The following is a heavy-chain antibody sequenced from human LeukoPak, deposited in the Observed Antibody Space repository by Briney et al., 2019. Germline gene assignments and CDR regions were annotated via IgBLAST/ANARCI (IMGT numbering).Heavy chain of an antibody. J-gene: IGHJ4*02. V-gene: IGHV4-31*03. CDR3: ARGAPSHYYDSSGYYSS. Sequence: KPSETLSLTCTVSGGSISSGGYYWSWIRQHPGKGLEWIGYIYYSGSTYYNPSLKSRVTISVDTSKNQFSLKLSSVTAADTAVYYCARGAPSHYYDSSGYYSSWGQGTLVTVSS. D-gene: IGHD3-22*01. CDR1: GGSISSGGYY. CDR2: IYYSGST.